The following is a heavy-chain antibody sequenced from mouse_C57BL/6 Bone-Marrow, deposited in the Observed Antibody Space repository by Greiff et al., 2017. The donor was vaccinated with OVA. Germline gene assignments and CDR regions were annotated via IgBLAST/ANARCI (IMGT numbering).Heavy chain of an antibody. CDR3: TTLGYYVDY. CDR2: IDPENGDT. J-gene: IGHJ2*01. Sequence: EVQVVESGAELVRPGASVKLSCTASGFNIKDDYMHWVKQRPEQGLEWIGWIDPENGDTEYASKFQGKATITADTSSNTAYLQLSSLTSEDTAVYYCTTLGYYVDYWCQGTTLTVSS. V-gene: IGHV14-4*01. CDR1: GFNIKDDY.